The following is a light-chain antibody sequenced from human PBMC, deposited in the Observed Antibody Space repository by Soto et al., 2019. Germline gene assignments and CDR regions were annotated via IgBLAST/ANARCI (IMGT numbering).Light chain of an antibody. Sequence: EIVLTQSPATLSLSPGERATLSCRASRSLSSSYVVWYQQKPGQAPRLLIYAASRRATGIPDRFSGSGSATEYTLTISRLEAEDFAVYYCQQQGTFGQGTRLEIK. V-gene: IGKV3-20*01. J-gene: IGKJ2*01. CDR1: RSLSSSY. CDR2: AAS. CDR3: QQQGT.